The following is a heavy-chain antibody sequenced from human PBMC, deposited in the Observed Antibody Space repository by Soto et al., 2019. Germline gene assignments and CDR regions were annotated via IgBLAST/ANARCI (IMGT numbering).Heavy chain of an antibody. V-gene: IGHV4-34*01. CDR1: GGSFSGYY. CDR2: INDRGSI. D-gene: IGHD3-9*01. J-gene: IGHJ2*01. CDR3: ARESHDILTGPPWVWYFDL. Sequence: QVQLQQWGAGPLRPLETLSLTCGVYGGSFSGYYWAWIRQSPGKGLEWIGEINDRGSINYNPSLKSRVSISVDTSKNHYSLNLRSVTAADTAVYYCARESHDILTGPPWVWYFDLWGRSTLVTVSS.